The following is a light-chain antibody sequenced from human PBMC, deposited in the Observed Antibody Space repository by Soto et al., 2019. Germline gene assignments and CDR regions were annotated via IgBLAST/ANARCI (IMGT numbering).Light chain of an antibody. V-gene: IGLV2-14*03. J-gene: IGLJ1*01. CDR2: NVY. CDR1: SSDAGAFNF. CDR3: SSYTVSRTYV. Sequence: QSALTQPASVSGSPGQSITISCTGTSSDAGAFNFVSWHQQHPGKAPKLMIYNVYDRPSGVSYRFSGSKYGNTASLTISGLQGEDEADYYCSSYTVSRTYVFGTWTKLTVL.